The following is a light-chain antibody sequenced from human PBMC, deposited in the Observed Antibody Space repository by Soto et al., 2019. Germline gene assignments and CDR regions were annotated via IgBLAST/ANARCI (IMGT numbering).Light chain of an antibody. CDR2: GAS. V-gene: IGKV3-15*01. Sequence: EIVMTQSPATLSVSLGERVTFSCRASQSVTSNLAWYQHKPGQAPRLLIYGASTGATGIPARFSGSGSGTEFTLTINSLQSEDFAIYYCQQYNSWPVTFGGGTKVEIK. CDR3: QQYNSWPVT. CDR1: QSVTSN. J-gene: IGKJ4*01.